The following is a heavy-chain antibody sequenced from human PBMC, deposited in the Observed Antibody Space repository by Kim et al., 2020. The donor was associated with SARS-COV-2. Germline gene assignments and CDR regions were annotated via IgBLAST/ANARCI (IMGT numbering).Heavy chain of an antibody. Sequence: GGSLRLSCAASGFTFSSYWMHWVRQAPGKGLVWVSRINSDGSSTSYADSVKGRFTISRDNAKNTLYLQMNSLRAEDTAVYYCARGRITIFGVVTEFDYWGQGTLVTVSS. CDR2: INSDGSST. CDR3: ARGRITIFGVVTEFDY. J-gene: IGHJ4*02. CDR1: GFTFSSYW. D-gene: IGHD3-3*01. V-gene: IGHV3-74*01.